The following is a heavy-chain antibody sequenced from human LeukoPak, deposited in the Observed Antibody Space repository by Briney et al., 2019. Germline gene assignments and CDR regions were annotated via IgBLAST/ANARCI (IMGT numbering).Heavy chain of an antibody. V-gene: IGHV3-30*18. CDR1: GFTFSIYW. D-gene: IGHD6-13*01. Sequence: GGSLRLSCAASGFTFSIYWMHWVRQAPGKGLEWVAVISYNGSDKKYADPVKGRFTISRDNSKNTLYLQMNSLRADDTALYYCTKDHHIAAAGYYFDYWGQGTLVTVSS. CDR3: TKDHHIAAAGYYFDY. CDR2: ISYNGSDK. J-gene: IGHJ4*02.